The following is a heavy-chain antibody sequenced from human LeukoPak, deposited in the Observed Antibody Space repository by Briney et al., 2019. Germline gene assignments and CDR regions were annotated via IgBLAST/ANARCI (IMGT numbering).Heavy chain of an antibody. D-gene: IGHD4-17*01. CDR2: ISSSSSYI. V-gene: IGHV3-21*01. Sequence: GGSLRLSCAASGLTFSSYSMNWVRQAPGKGLKWVSSISSSSSYIYYADSVKGRFTISRDNAKNSLYLQMNSLRAEDTAVYYCARDLDYGDYVDYWGQGTLVTVSS. CDR1: GLTFSSYS. J-gene: IGHJ4*02. CDR3: ARDLDYGDYVDY.